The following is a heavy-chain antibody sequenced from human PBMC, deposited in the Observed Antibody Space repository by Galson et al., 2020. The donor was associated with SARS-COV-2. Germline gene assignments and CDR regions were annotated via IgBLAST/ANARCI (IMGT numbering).Heavy chain of an antibody. CDR2: FDPEDGET. J-gene: IGHJ5*02. Sequence: ASVKVSCKVSGYTLTELSVHWVRQAPGKGLEWMGGFDPEDGETIYAQKFQGRVTMTEDTSTDTAYMELSSLRSEDTAVYYCATSTPHCGGDCSNWFDPWGQGTLVTVSS. V-gene: IGHV1-24*01. D-gene: IGHD2-21*02. CDR3: ATSTPHCGGDCSNWFDP. CDR1: GYTLTELS.